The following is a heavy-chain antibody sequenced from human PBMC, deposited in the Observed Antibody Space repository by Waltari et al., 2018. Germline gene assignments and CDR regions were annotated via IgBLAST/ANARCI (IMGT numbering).Heavy chain of an antibody. V-gene: IGHV4-34*01. CDR3: ARASGFGGRGYYYGMDV. CDR1: GVSVSGYY. J-gene: IGHJ6*02. Sequence: QVQLQQWGAGLLKPSETLSLTCAVYGVSVSGYYWRWIRQPPGKGREWIGEINPSGSTNYNPSLKSRVTISVDTSKNQFSLKLRSVTAAETAVYYWARASGFGGRGYYYGMDVWGQGTKVTVAS. CDR2: INPSGST. D-gene: IGHD5-12*01.